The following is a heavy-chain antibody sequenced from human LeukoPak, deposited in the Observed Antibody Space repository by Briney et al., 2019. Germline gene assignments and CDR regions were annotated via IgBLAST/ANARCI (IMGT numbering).Heavy chain of an antibody. CDR3: AREFRR. CDR2: IWYDGSKN. J-gene: IGHJ1*01. CDR1: GFTFSGSG. V-gene: IGHV3-33*01. Sequence: GRSLRLSCAASGFTFSGSGMHWVRQAPGKGLEWVAIIWYDGSKNNYADSVKGRFTISRDNSKNTLYLQMNSLRAEDTAVYYCAREFRRWGQGTLVTVSS.